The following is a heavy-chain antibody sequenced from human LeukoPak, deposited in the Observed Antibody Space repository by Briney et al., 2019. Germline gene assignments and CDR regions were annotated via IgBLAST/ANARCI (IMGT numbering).Heavy chain of an antibody. J-gene: IGHJ4*02. Sequence: SETLSLTCTVSGGSISSSTYYWGWIRQPPGKGLEWIGSIYYSGSTYYNPSLKSRDTISVDTSKNHFSLKLSSVTAADTAVYYCARQDYDSSGYYSLNYFDYWGQGTLVTVSS. D-gene: IGHD3-22*01. V-gene: IGHV4-39*01. CDR2: IYYSGST. CDR3: ARQDYDSSGYYSLNYFDY. CDR1: GGSISSSTYY.